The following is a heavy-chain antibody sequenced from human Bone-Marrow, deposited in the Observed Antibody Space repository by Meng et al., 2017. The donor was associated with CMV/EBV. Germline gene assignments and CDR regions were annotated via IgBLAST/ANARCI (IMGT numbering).Heavy chain of an antibody. J-gene: IGHJ3*02. V-gene: IGHV3-11*04. CDR1: GFTFSDYY. CDR3: ARDQCIGVAGTGDAFDI. D-gene: IGHD6-19*01. CDR2: ISSSGSTI. Sequence: GGSLRLSCAASGFTFSDYYMSWIRQAPGKGLEWVSYISSSGSTIYYADSVKGRFTISRDNAKNSLYLQMNNLRAEDTAVYYCARDQCIGVAGTGDAFDIWGQGAMVTL.